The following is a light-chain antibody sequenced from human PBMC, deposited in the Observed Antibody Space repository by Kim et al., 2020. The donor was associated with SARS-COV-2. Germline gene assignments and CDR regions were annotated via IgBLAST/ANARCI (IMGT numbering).Light chain of an antibody. Sequence: EIVLTQSPGTLSLSPGERATLSCRASQSVSSSYLAWYQQKPGHAPRLLIYGASSRATVIPSRFSGSGSGTDFTLTISRLEPEDFAVYYCQQYGSSHYTFGQGTKLEI. J-gene: IGKJ2*01. V-gene: IGKV3-20*01. CDR3: QQYGSSHYT. CDR2: GAS. CDR1: QSVSSSY.